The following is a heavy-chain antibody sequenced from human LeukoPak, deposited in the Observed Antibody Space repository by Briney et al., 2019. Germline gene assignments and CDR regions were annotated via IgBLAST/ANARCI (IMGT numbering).Heavy chain of an antibody. Sequence: GGSLRLSCAASGFTFSNAWMSWVRQAPGKGLEWVSVIYSGGSTYYADSVKGRFTISRDNSKNTLYLQMNSLRAEDTAVYYCARDSDYGDYSYWGQGTLVTVSS. CDR2: IYSGGST. D-gene: IGHD4-17*01. V-gene: IGHV3-53*01. CDR1: GFTFSNAW. CDR3: ARDSDYGDYSY. J-gene: IGHJ4*02.